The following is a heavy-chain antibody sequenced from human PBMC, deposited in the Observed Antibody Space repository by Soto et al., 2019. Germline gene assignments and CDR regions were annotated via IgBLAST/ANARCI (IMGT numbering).Heavy chain of an antibody. CDR3: AHSSPTALIRAEFDY. Sequence: QITLKESGPTLVKPTQTLTLTCTFSGFSLSTSGVGVGWVRQPPGKALEWLALIYWDDDKRYSPSLKSRLTITKDTSKNQVVLTMTNMDPVDTATYYCAHSSPTALIRAEFDYWGQGTLVTVSS. CDR2: IYWDDDK. J-gene: IGHJ4*02. CDR1: GFSLSTSGVG. V-gene: IGHV2-5*02. D-gene: IGHD5-18*01.